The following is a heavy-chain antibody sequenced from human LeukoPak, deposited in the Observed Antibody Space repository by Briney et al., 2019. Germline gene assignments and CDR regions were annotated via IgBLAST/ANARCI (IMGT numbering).Heavy chain of an antibody. Sequence: KSSETLSLTCTVSGGSISSYYWSWIRQPPGKGLEWIGYIYYSGSTNYNPSLKSRVTISVDRSKNQFSLKLSSVTAADTAVYYCARNTGTTPRGYYYYMDVWGKGTTVTVSS. CDR1: GGSISSYY. J-gene: IGHJ6*03. V-gene: IGHV4-59*12. CDR2: IYYSGST. CDR3: ARNTGTTPRGYYYYMDV. D-gene: IGHD1-7*01.